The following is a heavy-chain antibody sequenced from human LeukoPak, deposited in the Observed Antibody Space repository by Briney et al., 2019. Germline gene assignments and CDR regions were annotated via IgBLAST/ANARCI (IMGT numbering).Heavy chain of an antibody. CDR3: ARDHGGKVDRCFDV. Sequence: ASVKVSCKASGYPFGSYGISWVRQAPGQGLEWMGWNSGYKGNTKYAQKFQGRVTMTTDTSTSTAYMELRSLRSDDTAVYYCARDHGGKVDRCFDVWGRGTLVTVSS. J-gene: IGHJ2*01. CDR2: NSGYKGNT. CDR1: GYPFGSYG. V-gene: IGHV1-18*01. D-gene: IGHD2-15*01.